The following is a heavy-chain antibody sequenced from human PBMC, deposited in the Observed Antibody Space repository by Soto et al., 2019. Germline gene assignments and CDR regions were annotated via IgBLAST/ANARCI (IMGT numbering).Heavy chain of an antibody. CDR1: GGSISSGGYS. CDR3: ARFDYGHDY. J-gene: IGHJ4*02. Sequence: SETLSLTCAVSGGSISSGGYSWSWIRQPPGKGLEWIGYIYHSGSTYYNPSLKSRVTISVDRSKNQFSLKLSSVTAADTAVYYCARFDYGHDYWGQGTLVTVSS. V-gene: IGHV4-30-2*01. CDR2: IYHSGST. D-gene: IGHD4-17*01.